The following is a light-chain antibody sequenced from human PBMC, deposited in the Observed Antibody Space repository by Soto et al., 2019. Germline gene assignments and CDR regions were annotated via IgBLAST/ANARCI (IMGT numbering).Light chain of an antibody. J-gene: IGKJ1*01. V-gene: IGKV3-11*01. CDR3: QQRSNLPPWT. CDR2: DAS. Sequence: EIVLTQSPATLSLSPGERATLSCRASQSVSSSLAWYQQKPGQAPRLLIYDASNRATGIPARFSGSGSGTDFTLTISSLEPEDFAVYYCQQRSNLPPWTFGQGTKVEIK. CDR1: QSVSSS.